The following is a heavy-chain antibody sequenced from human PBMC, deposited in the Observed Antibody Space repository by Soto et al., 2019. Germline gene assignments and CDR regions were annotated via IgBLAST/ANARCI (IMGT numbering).Heavy chain of an antibody. D-gene: IGHD6-13*01. CDR1: GGSISSGGYY. CDR2: IYYSGST. V-gene: IGHV4-31*03. Sequence: SETLSLTCTVSGGSISSGGYYWSWIRQHPGKGLEWIGYIYYSGSTYYNPSLKSRVTISVDTSKNQFSLKLSSVTAADTAVYYCAREGGSSSIDYWGQGTLVTV. J-gene: IGHJ4*02. CDR3: AREGGSSSIDY.